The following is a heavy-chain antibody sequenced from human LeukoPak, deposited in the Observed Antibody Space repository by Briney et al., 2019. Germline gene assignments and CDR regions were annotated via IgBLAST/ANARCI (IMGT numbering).Heavy chain of an antibody. CDR2: IYHSGST. V-gene: IGHV4-4*02. CDR1: GGSISSSNW. CDR3: AGLRSSSWYYYYMDV. J-gene: IGHJ6*03. D-gene: IGHD6-13*01. Sequence: PSETLSLTCAVSGGSISSSNWWSWVRQPPGKGLEWIGEIYHSGSTNYNPSLKSRVTISVDKSKNQFSLKLSSVTAADTAVYYCAGLRSSSWYYYYMDVWGKGTTVTVSS.